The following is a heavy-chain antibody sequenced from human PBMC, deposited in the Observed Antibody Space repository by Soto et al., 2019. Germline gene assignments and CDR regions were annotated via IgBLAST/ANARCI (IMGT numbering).Heavy chain of an antibody. Sequence: SETLSLTCAVYGGSFSGYYWSWIRQPPGKGLEWIGYIYHSGSTYYNPSLKSRVTISVDRSKNQFSLKLSSVTAADTAVYYCAREVPAAMGFDYWGQGTLVTVSS. CDR3: AREVPAAMGFDY. CDR1: GGSFSGYY. V-gene: IGHV4-30-2*01. J-gene: IGHJ4*02. D-gene: IGHD2-2*01. CDR2: IYHSGST.